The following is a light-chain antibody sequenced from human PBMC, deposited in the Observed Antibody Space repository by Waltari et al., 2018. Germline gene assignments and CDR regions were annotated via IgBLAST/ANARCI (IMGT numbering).Light chain of an antibody. J-gene: IGLJ3*02. Sequence: NFILTQTHSVSESPGKTVTISCTRSPGSIGSTYLQWYQQRPGSAPPTVIYEDYQRPSGVPERFSGSIDSSSNSAYVTISGLKPEDEADYYCQSYDNDNVVFGGGTRLTVL. CDR1: PGSIGSTY. CDR2: EDY. V-gene: IGLV6-57*03. CDR3: QSYDNDNVV.